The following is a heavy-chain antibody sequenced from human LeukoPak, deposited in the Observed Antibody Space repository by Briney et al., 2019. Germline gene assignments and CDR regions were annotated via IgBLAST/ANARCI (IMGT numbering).Heavy chain of an antibody. V-gene: IGHV3-7*03. CDR2: INEGGNVK. Sequence: GGSLRLSCAASGFTFSAYWMTWVRQAPGKGLEWVANINEGGNVKFYVDSVKGRFTISRDNTKNSLYLQMTSLRAEDTALYYCAKDKWSGAVKFNWFDPWGQGTLVTVSS. CDR3: AKDKWSGAVKFNWFDP. D-gene: IGHD6-19*01. J-gene: IGHJ5*02. CDR1: GFTFSAYW.